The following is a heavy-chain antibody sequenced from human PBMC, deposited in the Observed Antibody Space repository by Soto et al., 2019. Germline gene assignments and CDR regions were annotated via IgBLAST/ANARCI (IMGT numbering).Heavy chain of an antibody. V-gene: IGHV3-33*01. CDR3: VRDRGDVDAAIAYGMDV. D-gene: IGHD5-18*01. CDR2: IWFDGSNK. CDR1: GFTFSSYG. J-gene: IGHJ6*02. Sequence: QVQLVESGGGVVQPGRSLRLSCVASGFTFSSYGMHWVRQAPGKGLEWVAVIWFDGSNKFYSESVTGRLTVSRDNSNNTLYLQMNRLRGEDTAVYYCVRDRGDVDAAIAYGMDVWGQGTTVTVSS.